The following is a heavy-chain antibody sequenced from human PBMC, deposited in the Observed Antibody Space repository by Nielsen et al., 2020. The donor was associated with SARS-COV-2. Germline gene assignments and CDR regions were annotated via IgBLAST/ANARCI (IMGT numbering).Heavy chain of an antibody. J-gene: IGHJ4*02. V-gene: IGHV3-30*18. CDR1: GFTFSTYG. CDR3: AKDHSYNTVTTLTGFDY. D-gene: IGHD4-17*01. Sequence: GGSLRLSCAASGFTFSTYGMHWVRQAPGKGLEWVAVISYDGSNKYYADSVKGRFTISRDNSKNTLYLQMNSLRAEDTAVYYCAKDHSYNTVTTLTGFDYWGQGTLVTVSS. CDR2: ISYDGSNK.